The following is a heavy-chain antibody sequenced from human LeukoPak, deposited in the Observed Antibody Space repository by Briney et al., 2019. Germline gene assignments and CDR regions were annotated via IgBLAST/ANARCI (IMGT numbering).Heavy chain of an antibody. V-gene: IGHV3-30-3*01. CDR2: ISYDGSNK. J-gene: IGHJ6*02. CDR3: ARENTPYYYYGMDV. Sequence: GRSLRLSCAASGFTFSSYAMHWVRQAPGKGLEWVAVISYDGSNKYYADSVKGRFTISRDNSKNTLYLQMNSLRAEDTAVYYCARENTPYYYYGMDVWGQGTTVTVSS. CDR1: GFTFSSYA.